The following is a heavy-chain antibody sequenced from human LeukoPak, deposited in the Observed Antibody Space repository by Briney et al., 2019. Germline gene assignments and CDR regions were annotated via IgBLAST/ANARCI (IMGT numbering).Heavy chain of an antibody. CDR1: GFTFSSYA. Sequence: PGGSLRLSCAASGFTFSSYAMHWVRQAPGKGLEWVAVISYDGSNKYYADSVKGRFTISRDNSKNTLYLQMNSLRAEDTAVYYCARAYSSGWYAALDYWGQGTLVTVSS. J-gene: IGHJ4*02. CDR3: ARAYSSGWYAALDY. V-gene: IGHV3-30-3*01. CDR2: ISYDGSNK. D-gene: IGHD6-19*01.